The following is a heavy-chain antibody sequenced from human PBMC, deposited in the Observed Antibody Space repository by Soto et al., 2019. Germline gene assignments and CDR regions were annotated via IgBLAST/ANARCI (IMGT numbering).Heavy chain of an antibody. CDR1: GGSISSSSYY. CDR2: IYYSGST. V-gene: IGHV4-39*01. D-gene: IGHD3-22*01. Sequence: SETLSLTCDVSGGSISSSSYYWGWIRQPPGKGLEWIGSIYYSGSTYYSPSLKSRVTISVDTSKNQFSLKLSSVTAADTAVYYCARHGEGTYYYDSSGYFHFDYWGQGTLVTVS. J-gene: IGHJ4*02. CDR3: ARHGEGTYYYDSSGYFHFDY.